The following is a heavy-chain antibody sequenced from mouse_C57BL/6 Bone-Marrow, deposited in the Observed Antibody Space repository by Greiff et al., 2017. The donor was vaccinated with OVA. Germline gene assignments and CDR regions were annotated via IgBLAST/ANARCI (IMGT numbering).Heavy chain of an antibody. CDR3: ARRNWAYFDY. J-gene: IGHJ2*01. V-gene: IGHV1-55*01. Sequence: QVQLQQPGAELVKPGASVKMSCKASGYTFTSYWKTWVKQRPGQGLEWIGDIYPGSGSTNYNEKFKSKATLTVETSSSTAYMQLSSLTSEDSAVYYCARRNWAYFDYWGQGTTLTVSS. CDR1: GYTFTSYW. CDR2: IYPGSGST. D-gene: IGHD4-1*01.